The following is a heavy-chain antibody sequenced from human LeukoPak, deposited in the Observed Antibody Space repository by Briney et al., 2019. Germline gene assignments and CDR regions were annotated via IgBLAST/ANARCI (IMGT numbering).Heavy chain of an antibody. D-gene: IGHD2-2*01. V-gene: IGHV3-23*01. CDR2: ISGNGGST. CDR3: ARSVLGYCSSTSCLNWFDP. Sequence: GGSLRLSCAASGFTFSSYAISWVRQAPGKGLEWVSAISGNGGSTYYADSVKGRFTISRDNSKNTLYLQVNSLRAEDTAIYYCARSVLGYCSSTSCLNWFDPWGQGTLVTVSS. CDR1: GFTFSSYA. J-gene: IGHJ5*02.